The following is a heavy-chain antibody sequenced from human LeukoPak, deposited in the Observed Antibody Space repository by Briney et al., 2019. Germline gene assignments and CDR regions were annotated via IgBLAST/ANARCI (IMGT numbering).Heavy chain of an antibody. J-gene: IGHJ5*02. D-gene: IGHD6-19*01. CDR2: IYYSENTYT. Sequence: SETLSLTCTVSGGSISTSRHYWGWIRRPPGTGLEWIGSIYYSENTYTYYNPSLKSRVTISVDTSKNQFSLKLRSVTAADTAVYYCARHGQWLVLDNWFDPWGQGTLVTVSS. V-gene: IGHV4-39*01. CDR3: ARHGQWLVLDNWFDP. CDR1: GGSISTSRHY.